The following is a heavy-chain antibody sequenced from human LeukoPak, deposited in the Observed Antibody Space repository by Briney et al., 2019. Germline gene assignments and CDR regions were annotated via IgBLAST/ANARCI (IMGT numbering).Heavy chain of an antibody. CDR2: IYSGGST. Sequence: GGSLRLSCAASGFTVSSNYMSWVRRAPGKGLEWVSVIYSGGSTYYADSVKGRFTISRDNSKNTLYLQMNSLRAEDTAVYYCARDRKDLMSFDIWGQGTMVTVSS. CDR3: ARDRKDLMSFDI. J-gene: IGHJ3*02. V-gene: IGHV3-66*01. CDR1: GFTVSSNY. D-gene: IGHD2-15*01.